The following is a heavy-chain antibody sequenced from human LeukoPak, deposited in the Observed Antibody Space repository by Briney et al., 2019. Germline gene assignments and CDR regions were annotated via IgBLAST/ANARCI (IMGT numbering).Heavy chain of an antibody. J-gene: IGHJ3*02. CDR3: ARSTITMVRGVTVDAFDI. CDR1: GFTFDDYG. Sequence: GGSLRLSCAASGFTFDDYGMSWVRQAPGKGLEWVSGINWNGGNTGYADSVRGRFTISRDNAKNSLYLQMNSLRAEDTALYYCARSTITMVRGVTVDAFDIWGLGTMVTVSS. V-gene: IGHV3-20*04. D-gene: IGHD3-10*01. CDR2: INWNGGNT.